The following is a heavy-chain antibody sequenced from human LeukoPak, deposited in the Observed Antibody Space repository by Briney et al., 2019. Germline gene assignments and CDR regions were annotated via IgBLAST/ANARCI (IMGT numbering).Heavy chain of an antibody. CDR3: ARAQYYYDSSGYYPYYFDY. CDR2: IYYSGST. J-gene: IGHJ4*02. CDR1: GGSISSGGYY. D-gene: IGHD3-22*01. V-gene: IGHV4-31*03. Sequence: SQTLSLTRTVSGGSISSGGYYWSWIRQHPGKGLEWIGYIYYSGSTYYNPSLKSRVTISVDTSKNQFSLKLSSVTAADTAVYYCARAQYYYDSSGYYPYYFDYWGQGTLVTVSS.